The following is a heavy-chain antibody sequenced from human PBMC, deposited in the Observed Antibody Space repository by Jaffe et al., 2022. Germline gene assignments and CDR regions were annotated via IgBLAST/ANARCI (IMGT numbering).Heavy chain of an antibody. J-gene: IGHJ4*02. CDR1: GGSSSGYY. CDR2: ITYSGST. Sequence: QVQLQQWGAGLLKPSETLSLTCGVYGGSSSGYYWRWIRQPPGKGLEWIGEITYSGSTTYNPSLKSRVTISVDTSKNQLSLRLSSVTAADTAVYYCARWEVGAASTSKRDYWGQGTLVTVSS. V-gene: IGHV4-34*01. D-gene: IGHD2-15*01. CDR3: ARWEVGAASTSKRDY.